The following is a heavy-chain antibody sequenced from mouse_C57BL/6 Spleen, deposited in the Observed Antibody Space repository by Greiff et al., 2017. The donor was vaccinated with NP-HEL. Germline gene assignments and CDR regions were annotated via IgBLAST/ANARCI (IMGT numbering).Heavy chain of an antibody. CDR1: GFTFNTYA. D-gene: IGHD2-5*01. V-gene: IGHV10-3*01. Sequence: GGGLVQPKGSLKLSCAASGFTFNTYAMHWVRQAPGKGLEWVARIRRKSSNYATYYADSVKDRFTISRDDSQSMLYLQMNNLKTEDTAMYYCVRDHSNYPWFAYWGQGTLVTVSA. CDR2: IRRKSSNYAT. J-gene: IGHJ3*01. CDR3: VRDHSNYPWFAY.